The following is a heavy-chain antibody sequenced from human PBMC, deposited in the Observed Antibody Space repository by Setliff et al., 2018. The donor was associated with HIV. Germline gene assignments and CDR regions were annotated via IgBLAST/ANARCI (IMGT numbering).Heavy chain of an antibody. Sequence: PSETLSLTCVVYGGSFSDYYGTWIRQPPEKGLEWIGYIHYTGTTNQNPSLRSLITISLDTSKNQFSLILSPVTAADTAVYYCARQTGLRGYYGSNSLYYFDYWGKGMLVTVSS. CDR3: ARQTGLRGYYGSNSLYYFDY. CDR1: GGSFSDYY. J-gene: IGHJ4*02. D-gene: IGHD3-10*01. CDR2: IHYTGTT. V-gene: IGHV4-34*01.